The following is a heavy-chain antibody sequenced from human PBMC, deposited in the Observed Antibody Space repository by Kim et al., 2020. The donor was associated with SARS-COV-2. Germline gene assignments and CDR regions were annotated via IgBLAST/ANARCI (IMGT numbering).Heavy chain of an antibody. V-gene: IGHV3-7*01. D-gene: IGHD6-13*01. CDR3: ASVSGSSWYFDY. J-gene: IGHJ4*02. Sequence: YYVDSVKGRFTISRDNAKNSLYLQMNGLRAEDTAVYYCASVSGSSWYFDYWGQGTLVTVSS.